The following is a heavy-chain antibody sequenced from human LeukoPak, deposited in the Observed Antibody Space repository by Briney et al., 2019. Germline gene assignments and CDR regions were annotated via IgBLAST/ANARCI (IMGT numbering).Heavy chain of an antibody. J-gene: IGHJ4*02. CDR2: ISGSGGTT. Sequence: PGGSLRLSCAASGFTFSDYAMTWVRQAPGKGLEWVPAISGSGGTTYYLDSVKGRFTISRDNSKNTLYLQMSSLRAEDTVVYFCATRSGNFFDSWGQGTLVTVSS. V-gene: IGHV3-23*01. D-gene: IGHD1-26*01. CDR3: ATRSGNFFDS. CDR1: GFTFSDYA.